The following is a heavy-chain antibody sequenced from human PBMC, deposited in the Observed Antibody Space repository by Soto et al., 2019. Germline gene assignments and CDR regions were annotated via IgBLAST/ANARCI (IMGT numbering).Heavy chain of an antibody. CDR1: GFTFRTYS. J-gene: IGHJ4*02. Sequence: EVQLVESGGGLVKPGGSLRLSCAASGFTFRTYSMNWVRQAPGKGLEWVSSISSSSSYLYYADSVKGRFTISRDNAKNSLSLQMNSLRAEDTAVYDCAPVAGNIWGQGILVTVSS. CDR3: APVAGNI. D-gene: IGHD6-19*01. V-gene: IGHV3-21*01. CDR2: ISSSSSYL.